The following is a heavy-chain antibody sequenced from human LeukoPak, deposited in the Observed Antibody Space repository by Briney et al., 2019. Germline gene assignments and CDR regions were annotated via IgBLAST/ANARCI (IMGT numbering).Heavy chain of an antibody. CDR1: GGSLSGYY. CDR3: ARGPRVSWGVIKYYYYMDV. J-gene: IGHJ6*03. D-gene: IGHD3-10*01. CDR2: INHSGSA. V-gene: IGHV4-34*01. Sequence: SETLSLTCDVYGGSLSGYYWSWIRQPPGKGLEWIGEINHSGSANYNPTLKSRVTISVDTSKNQFSLKLSSVTAADTAVYYCARGPRVSWGVIKYYYYMDVWGKGTTVTVSS.